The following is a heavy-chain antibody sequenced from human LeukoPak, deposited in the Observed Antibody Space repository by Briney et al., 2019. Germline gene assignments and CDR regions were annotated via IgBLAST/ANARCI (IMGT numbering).Heavy chain of an antibody. Sequence: ASVTVSCTASGYTFTGSYIHWVRQAPGQGLEWMGWINPSSGGTTYAQNFQGRVTMTRDTSISTAYMELSSLRSDDTAVYYCARASYNDYWGQGTLVTVSS. J-gene: IGHJ4*02. CDR3: ARASYNDY. CDR2: INPSSGGT. D-gene: IGHD5-24*01. V-gene: IGHV1-2*02. CDR1: GYTFTGSY.